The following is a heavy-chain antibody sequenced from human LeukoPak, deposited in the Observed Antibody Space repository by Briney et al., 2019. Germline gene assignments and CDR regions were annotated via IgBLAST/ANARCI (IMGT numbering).Heavy chain of an antibody. J-gene: IGHJ3*02. CDR2: ISSSSSTI. D-gene: IGHD2-15*01. CDR1: GFTFSSYS. Sequence: GGSLRLSCAASGFTFSSYSMNWVRQAPGKGLEWVSYISSSSSTIYYADSVKGRLTISREHATKSLYLQMNSLRAEDTAVYYCARVFDCSGGSCYVAFDIWGQGTMVTVSS. CDR3: ARVFDCSGGSCYVAFDI. V-gene: IGHV3-48*01.